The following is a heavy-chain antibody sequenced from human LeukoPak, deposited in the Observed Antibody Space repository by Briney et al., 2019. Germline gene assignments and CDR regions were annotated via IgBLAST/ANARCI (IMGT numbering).Heavy chain of an antibody. J-gene: IGHJ4*02. Sequence: SETLSLTCTVSGGSISSSSYYWGWNRQPPGKGLEGIGRIYTSGSTNYNPSLKSRVTMSVDTSKNQFSLKLSSVTAADTAVYYCARDPYGDYFDYWGQGTLVTVSS. V-gene: IGHV4-39*07. CDR3: ARDPYGDYFDY. CDR2: IYTSGST. D-gene: IGHD4-17*01. CDR1: GGSISSSSYY.